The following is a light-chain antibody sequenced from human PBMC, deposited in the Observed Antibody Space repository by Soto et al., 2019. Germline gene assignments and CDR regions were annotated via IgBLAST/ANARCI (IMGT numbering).Light chain of an antibody. CDR3: SSYTSSSTLAV. V-gene: IGLV2-14*03. CDR1: SSDVGGYNY. J-gene: IGLJ1*01. Sequence: QSALTQPASVSGSPGQSITISCTGTSSDVGGYNYVSWYQQHPGKAPKLMIYDVSNRPSGVSNRFSDSKSGNTASLTISGLQAEDEGDYYCSSYTSSSTLAVFGTGTKVTVL. CDR2: DVS.